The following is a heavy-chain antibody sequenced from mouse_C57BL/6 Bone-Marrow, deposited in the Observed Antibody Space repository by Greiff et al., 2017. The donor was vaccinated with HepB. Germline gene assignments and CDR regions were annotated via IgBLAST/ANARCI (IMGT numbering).Heavy chain of an antibody. J-gene: IGHJ2*01. CDR3: ARKGLRLLPDY. CDR2: IHPNSGST. V-gene: IGHV1-64*01. D-gene: IGHD2-3*01. Sequence: QVQLQQSGAELVKPGASVKLSCKASGYTFTSYWMHWVKQRPGQGLEWIGMIHPNSGSTNYNEKFKSKATLTVDKSSSTAYMQLSSLTSEDSAVYYCARKGLRLLPDYWGQGTTLTVSS. CDR1: GYTFTSYW.